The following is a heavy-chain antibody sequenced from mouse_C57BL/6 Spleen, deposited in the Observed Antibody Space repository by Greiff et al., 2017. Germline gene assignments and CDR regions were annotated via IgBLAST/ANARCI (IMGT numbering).Heavy chain of an antibody. CDR2: INPYNGDT. Sequence: DVKLQESGPELVKPGDSVKISCKASGYSFTGYFMNWVMQSHGKSLEWIGRINPYNGDTFYNQKFKGKATLTVDKSSSTAHMELRSLTSEDSAVYYCAIHYYAMDYWGQGTSVTVSS. CDR3: AIHYYAMDY. J-gene: IGHJ4*01. CDR1: GYSFTGYF. V-gene: IGHV1-20*01.